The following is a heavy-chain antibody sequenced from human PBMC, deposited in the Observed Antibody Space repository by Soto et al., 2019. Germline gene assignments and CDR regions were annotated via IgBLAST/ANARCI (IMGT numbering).Heavy chain of an antibody. J-gene: IGHJ5*01. CDR3: TRRGYAWWFDS. CDR2: MYYSGSA. CDR1: GGSISSDY. Sequence: SETLSLTCTVSGGSISSDYWSWIRQPPGKGLEWIGYMYYSGSANYNPSLKSRVTISVDTSKNQFSLKLSSVTAADTAVYYCTRRGYAWWFDSWGQGTLVTVS. V-gene: IGHV4-59*01. D-gene: IGHD1-1*01.